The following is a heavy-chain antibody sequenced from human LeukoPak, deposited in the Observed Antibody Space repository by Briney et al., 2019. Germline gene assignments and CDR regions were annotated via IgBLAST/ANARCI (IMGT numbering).Heavy chain of an antibody. Sequence: PSETLSLTCTVSGGSINVGDHYWSWIRQPPGKGLEWIGNFYYSGNTYYNPSLESRVTISADTSKTRFSLKLTSVTAADTAVYYCARARDVVTAYVDYWGQGILVTVSS. J-gene: IGHJ4*02. CDR2: FYYSGNT. D-gene: IGHD2-21*02. CDR3: ARARDVVTAYVDY. V-gene: IGHV4-30-4*08. CDR1: GGSINVGDHY.